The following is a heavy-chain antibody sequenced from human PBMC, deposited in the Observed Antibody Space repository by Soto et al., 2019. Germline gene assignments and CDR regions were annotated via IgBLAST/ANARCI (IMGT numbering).Heavy chain of an antibody. D-gene: IGHD6-19*01. Sequence: EVRLLESGGGLVQPGGSLRLSCAASGFTFSSYAMSWVRQAPGKGLEWVSAISGSGGSTYYADSVKGRFTISRDNSKNTLYLQMNSLRAEDTAVYYCAKEAGGYSSGWYVLYYNYFDYWGQGTLVTVSS. CDR2: ISGSGGST. CDR3: AKEAGGYSSGWYVLYYNYFDY. V-gene: IGHV3-23*01. J-gene: IGHJ4*02. CDR1: GFTFSSYA.